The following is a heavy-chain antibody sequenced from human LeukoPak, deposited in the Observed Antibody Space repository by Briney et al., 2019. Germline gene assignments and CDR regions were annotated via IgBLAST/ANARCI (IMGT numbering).Heavy chain of an antibody. J-gene: IGHJ4*02. CDR3: AKGPSAGGSSSWFLHYLDY. D-gene: IGHD6-13*01. V-gene: IGHV3-23*01. Sequence: GGSLRLSCAASGFTFSSYAMSWVRQDPGKGLEWVSAISGSGGNTYYADSVKGRFTISRDNSKNTLYLQMNSLRAEDTAVYYCAKGPSAGGSSSWFLHYLDYWGQGTLVTVSS. CDR1: GFTFSSYA. CDR2: ISGSGGNT.